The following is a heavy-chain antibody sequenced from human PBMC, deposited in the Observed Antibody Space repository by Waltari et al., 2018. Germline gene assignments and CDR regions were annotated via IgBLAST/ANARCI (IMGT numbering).Heavy chain of an antibody. V-gene: IGHV3-74*03. Sequence: EVQLVESGGGLVQPGGSLRLSCAASGFTFSSYWMHWVRQVPGRGLVWGSRIKLGGSSTTYADSVKGRFTISRDNTKNTLYLQLNSLTAEDTAVYYCASSNSGWYNDYWGQGTLVTVSS. CDR3: ASSNSGWYNDY. CDR2: IKLGGSST. D-gene: IGHD6-19*01. J-gene: IGHJ4*02. CDR1: GFTFSSYW.